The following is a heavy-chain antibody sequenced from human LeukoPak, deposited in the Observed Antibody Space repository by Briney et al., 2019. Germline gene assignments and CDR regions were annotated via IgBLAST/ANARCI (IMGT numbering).Heavy chain of an antibody. CDR1: GSRFSTYW. D-gene: IGHD1-1*01. CDR3: ASHANDRTAFDI. Sequence: RGESLKISCKGSGSRFSTYWFGWVHQMPGKGLEWMGLIYPDDSDTRYSPSFRGQVTISADKSINTAYLQWNSLKASDTAMYYCASHANDRTAFDIWGQGTMVRVSS. V-gene: IGHV5-51*07. J-gene: IGHJ3*02. CDR2: IYPDDSDT.